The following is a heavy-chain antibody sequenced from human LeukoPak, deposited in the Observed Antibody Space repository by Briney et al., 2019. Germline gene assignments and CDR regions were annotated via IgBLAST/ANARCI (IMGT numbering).Heavy chain of an antibody. Sequence: PSETLSLTCAVEGGSFSGYYWSWIRQPPGKGLEWIGEINHGGITTYNPSLRSRVSISTDTSKMQFSLKLRAVTAADRAVYYCARGLRGYSYGNWFDPWGQGTLVTVSS. V-gene: IGHV4-34*01. CDR1: GGSFSGYY. D-gene: IGHD5-18*01. CDR3: ARGLRGYSYGNWFDP. J-gene: IGHJ5*02. CDR2: INHGGIT.